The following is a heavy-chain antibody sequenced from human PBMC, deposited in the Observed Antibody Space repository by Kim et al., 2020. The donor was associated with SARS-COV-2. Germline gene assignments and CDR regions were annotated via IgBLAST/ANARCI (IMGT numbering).Heavy chain of an antibody. CDR2: IYYSGST. J-gene: IGHJ6*02. CDR3: ARDTYWYDSSGYYYYYGMDV. CDR1: GGSISSYY. V-gene: IGHV4-59*01. Sequence: SETLSLTCTVSGGSISSYYWSWIRQPPGKGLEWIGYIYYSGSTNYNPSLKSRVTISVDTSKNQFSLKLSSVTAADTAVYYCARDTYWYDSSGYYYYYGMDVWGQGTTVTVSS. D-gene: IGHD3-22*01.